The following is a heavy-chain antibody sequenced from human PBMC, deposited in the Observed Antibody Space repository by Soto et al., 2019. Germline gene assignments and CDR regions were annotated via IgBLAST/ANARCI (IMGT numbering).Heavy chain of an antibody. V-gene: IGHV3-23*01. D-gene: IGHD3-3*01. J-gene: IGHJ4*02. CDR1: GFTFSSYA. CDR3: AKDPRVRFLEWSLYYFDY. CDR2: ISGSGGST. Sequence: GGSLRLSCAASGFTFSSYAMSWVRQAPGKGLEWVSAISGSGGSTYYADSVKGRFTISRDNSKNTLYLQMNSLRAEDTAVYYCAKDPRVRFLEWSLYYFDYWGQGTLVTVSS.